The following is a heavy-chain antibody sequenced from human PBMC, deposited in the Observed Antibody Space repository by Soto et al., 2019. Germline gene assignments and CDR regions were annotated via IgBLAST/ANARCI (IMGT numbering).Heavy chain of an antibody. J-gene: IGHJ5*02. V-gene: IGHV3-30*18. CDR2: ISYDGSNK. CDR1: GFTFSSYG. D-gene: IGHD3-3*01. CDR3: AKDLDFWSVGGVNWFDP. Sequence: GGSLRLSCAASGFTFSSYGMHWVRQAPGKGLEWVAVISYDGSNKYYADSVKGRFTISRDNSKNTLYLQMNSLRAEDTAVYYCAKDLDFWSVGGVNWFDPWGQGTLVTVSS.